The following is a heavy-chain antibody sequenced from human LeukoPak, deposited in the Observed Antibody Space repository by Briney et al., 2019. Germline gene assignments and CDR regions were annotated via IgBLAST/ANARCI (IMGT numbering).Heavy chain of an antibody. J-gene: IGHJ5*02. CDR1: GYTFTSYY. CDR3: ASSPSSVNRWFDP. Sequence: ASVKVSCKAFGYTFTSYYMHWVRQAPGQGLEWMGIINPSGGSTSYAQKFQGGVTMTRDTSTSTVYMELSSLRSEDTAVYYCASSPSSVNRWFDPWGQGTLVTVSS. V-gene: IGHV1-46*01. CDR2: INPSGGST.